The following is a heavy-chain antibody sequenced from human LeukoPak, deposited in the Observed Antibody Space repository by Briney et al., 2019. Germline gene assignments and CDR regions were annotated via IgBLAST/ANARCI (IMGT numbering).Heavy chain of an antibody. CDR3: ARLGRIAAAVYYGMDV. CDR1: GGTFSSYA. Sequence: GASVKVSCKASGGTFSSYAISWVRQAPGQGLEWMGRIIPILGIANYAQKFQGRVTITADKSTSTAYMELSSLRSEDTAVYYCARLGRIAAAVYYGMDVWGQGTAVTVSS. CDR2: IIPILGIA. V-gene: IGHV1-69*04. J-gene: IGHJ6*02. D-gene: IGHD6-13*01.